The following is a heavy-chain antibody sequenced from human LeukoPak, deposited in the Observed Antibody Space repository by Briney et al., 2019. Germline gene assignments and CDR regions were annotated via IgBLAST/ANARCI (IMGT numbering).Heavy chain of an antibody. Sequence: GGSLRLSCAASGFTFSNYAMSWVRQAPGKGLEWVSAISGVTGRTYYADSVKGRFTISRDNSKNTLYLQMNSLRAEDTAVYYCAKPRSSGSYYYFDYWGQGTLVTVSS. V-gene: IGHV3-23*01. J-gene: IGHJ4*02. CDR1: GFTFSNYA. D-gene: IGHD1-26*01. CDR2: ISGVTGRT. CDR3: AKPRSSGSYYYFDY.